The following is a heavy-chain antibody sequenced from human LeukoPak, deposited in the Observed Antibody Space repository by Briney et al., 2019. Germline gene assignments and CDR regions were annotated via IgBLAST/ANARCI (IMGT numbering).Heavy chain of an antibody. J-gene: IGHJ4*02. CDR3: ARVGDTGGG. CDR2: INNHETFT. D-gene: IGHD2-21*02. Sequence: PGGSLRLSCAASGFTFSGYWMHWVRQAPGKGLVWVSRINNHETFTNYADSVKGRFTISRDNAKNSLYLQMNSLRAEDTAVYYCARVGDTGGGWGQGTLVTVSS. V-gene: IGHV3-74*01. CDR1: GFTFSGYW.